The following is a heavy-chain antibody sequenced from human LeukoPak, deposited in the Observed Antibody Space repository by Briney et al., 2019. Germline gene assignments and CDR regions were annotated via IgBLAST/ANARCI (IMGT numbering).Heavy chain of an antibody. V-gene: IGHV3-33*01. Sequence: PGRSLRLSCAASGFTFSSYGMHWVRQAPGKGLEWEAVIWYDGSNKYYADSVKGRFTISRNNSKNTLYMQMNSLRAEDKAMYYCARDREVAGTGWFDPWGQGTLVTVSS. CDR2: IWYDGSNK. D-gene: IGHD6-19*01. J-gene: IGHJ5*02. CDR3: ARDREVAGTGWFDP. CDR1: GFTFSSYG.